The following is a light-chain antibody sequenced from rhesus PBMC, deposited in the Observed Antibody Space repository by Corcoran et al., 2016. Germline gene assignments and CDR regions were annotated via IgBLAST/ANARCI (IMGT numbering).Light chain of an antibody. CDR2: KAS. CDR1: QGISSW. CDR3: QQYSSRWT. V-gene: IGKV1-22*01. Sequence: DIQMTQSPSSLSASVGDTVTITCRASQGISSWLAWYQQKPGKAPKLLLYKASSLQSGVPSRFSGSGSGTDFTLTISSLQSEDVATYYCQQYSSRWTFGQGTKVEIK. J-gene: IGKJ1*01.